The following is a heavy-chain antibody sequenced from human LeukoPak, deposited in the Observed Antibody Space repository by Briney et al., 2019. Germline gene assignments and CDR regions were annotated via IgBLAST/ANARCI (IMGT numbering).Heavy chain of an antibody. CDR1: GFTVSSNY. J-gene: IGHJ3*02. Sequence: GGSLRLSCAASGFTVSSNYMSWVRQAPGKGLEWVSVIYSGGSTYYADSGKGRFPISRHNSKNTLYLQMNSLRAEGTAVYYCARGRGFDIWGQGTMVTVSS. CDR3: ARGRGFDI. V-gene: IGHV3-53*04. CDR2: IYSGGST.